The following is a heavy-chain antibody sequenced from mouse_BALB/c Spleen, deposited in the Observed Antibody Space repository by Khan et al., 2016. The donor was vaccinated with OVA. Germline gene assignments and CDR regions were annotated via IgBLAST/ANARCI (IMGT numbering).Heavy chain of an antibody. D-gene: IGHD2-14*01. V-gene: IGHV1-4*01. CDR3: VRDGAYHRNDGWFAY. J-gene: IGHJ3*01. CDR2: INPSNGYT. Sequence: QVQLKQSGAELARPGASVKMSCKASGYTFTSYTIHWIKERPGQGLEWIGYINPSNGYTNYNQKFKDKAPLTTDKSSTTAYLQLRSLTSDDCAVENCVRDGAYHRNDGWFAYWGQGTLVTVSA. CDR1: GYTFTSYT.